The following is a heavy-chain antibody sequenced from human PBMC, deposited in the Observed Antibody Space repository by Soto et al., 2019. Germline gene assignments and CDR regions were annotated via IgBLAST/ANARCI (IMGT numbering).Heavy chain of an antibody. J-gene: IGHJ4*02. CDR3: VRDLSVTTKFDY. CDR2: INGDETTT. CDR1: GFTFSSYW. V-gene: IGHV3-74*01. Sequence: EVQLVESGGGLVQPGGSLRLSCAASGFTFSSYWMHWVRQAPGKGLVWVSRINGDETTTGYADFVKGRFSISRDSAKNTLYLQTNSLTAEDTAVYYCVRDLSVTTKFDYWGQGTLVTVSS. D-gene: IGHD4-17*01.